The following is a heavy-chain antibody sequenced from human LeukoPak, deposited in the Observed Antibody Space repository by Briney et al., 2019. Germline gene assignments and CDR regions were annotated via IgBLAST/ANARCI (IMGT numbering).Heavy chain of an antibody. CDR1: GFTFSSYA. Sequence: GGSLRLSCAASGFTFSSYAMSWVRQAPGKGLEWVSTISGSGSGGSTYYADSVKGRFTISRDNSKDTLFLQMNSLRAEDTAVYYCAKLLAVTNSYYFNYWGQGALITVSS. CDR3: AKLLAVTNSYYFNY. J-gene: IGHJ4*02. CDR2: ISGSGSGGST. D-gene: IGHD6-19*01. V-gene: IGHV3-23*01.